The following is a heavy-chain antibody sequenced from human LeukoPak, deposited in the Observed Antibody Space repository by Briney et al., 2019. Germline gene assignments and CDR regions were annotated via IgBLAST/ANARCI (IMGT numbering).Heavy chain of an antibody. CDR1: GGSISGYS. D-gene: IGHD3-10*01. CDR3: ARHSSYYYSCDY. V-gene: IGHV4-59*08. Sequence: SQTLSLTCIVSGGSISGYSWTWIRQPPGKGLELIGSIYYSGSTNYNPSLRSRVTISVDTSKNQFSLKLSSVTAADTAVYYCARHSSYYYSCDYWGQGTLVTVSS. CDR2: IYYSGST. J-gene: IGHJ4*02.